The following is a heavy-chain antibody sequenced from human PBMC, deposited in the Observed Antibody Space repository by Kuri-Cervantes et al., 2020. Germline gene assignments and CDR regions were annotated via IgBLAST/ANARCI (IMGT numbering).Heavy chain of an antibody. Sequence: SVKVSCKASGGTFSSYTISWVRQAPGQGLEWMGRIIPILGIANYAQKFQGRVTITADKSTSTAYMELSSLRSEDTAVYYCARDQGVAGATLLDYWGQGALVTVSS. D-gene: IGHD1-26*01. CDR3: ARDQGVAGATLLDY. CDR1: GGTFSSYT. CDR2: IIPILGIA. V-gene: IGHV1-69*04. J-gene: IGHJ4*02.